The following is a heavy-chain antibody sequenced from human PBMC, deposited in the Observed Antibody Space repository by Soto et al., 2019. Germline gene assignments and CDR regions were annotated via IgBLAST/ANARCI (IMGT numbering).Heavy chain of an antibody. CDR2: ISYDGSNK. J-gene: IGHJ4*02. D-gene: IGHD1-26*01. V-gene: IGHV3-30-3*01. CDR1: GFTFSSYA. CDR3: ARAPYSGSYY. Sequence: ESGGGVVQPGRSLRLSCAASGFTFSSYAMHWVRQAPGKGLEWVAVISYDGSNKYYADSVKGRFTISRDNSKNTLYLQMNSLRAEDTAVYYSARAPYSGSYYWGQGTLVTVSS.